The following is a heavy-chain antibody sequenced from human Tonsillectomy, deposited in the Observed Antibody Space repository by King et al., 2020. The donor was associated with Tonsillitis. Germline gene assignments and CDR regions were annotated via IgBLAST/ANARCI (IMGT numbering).Heavy chain of an antibody. CDR2: INPNSGAT. D-gene: IGHD1-1*01. V-gene: IGHV1-2*04. Sequence: QVQLVESGAEVKKPGASVKVSCKASGYTFTGYYMHWVRQAPGQGLEWMGWINPNSGATNYAQRFQGWVAMTRDTSISTAYMELSRLKSDDTAVYYCARGGTTMGQYFYYTMDVWGPGTTVTVSS. J-gene: IGHJ6*02. CDR1: GYTFTGYY. CDR3: ARGGTTMGQYFYYTMDV.